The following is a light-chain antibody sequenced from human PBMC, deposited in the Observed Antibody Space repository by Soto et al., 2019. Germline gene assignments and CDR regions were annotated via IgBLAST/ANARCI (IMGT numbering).Light chain of an antibody. CDR1: TGAVTSGHY. V-gene: IGLV7-46*01. CDR3: LVIYTGVGEV. Sequence: QAVVTQEASLTVSPGRTVTLTCGSSTGAVTSGHYPHWFQQKPGQAPRTLIYDTSIKHSWTPARFSGSLLGGKAALTLSGAQPEDEADYYCLVIYTGVGEVFGTGTKLTVL. CDR2: DTS. J-gene: IGLJ1*01.